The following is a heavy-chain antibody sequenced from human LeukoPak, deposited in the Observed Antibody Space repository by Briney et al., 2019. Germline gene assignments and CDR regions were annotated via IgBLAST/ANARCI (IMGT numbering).Heavy chain of an antibody. Sequence: GGSLRLSCAASGFTFSNYAMSWVRQAPGKGLEWVSAISDSGGNTYYADSVKGRFTISRDNSKNTLYLRMNSLRAEDTAVYYCAKENRLTMVRGDIDYWGQGTLVTVSS. CDR1: GFTFSNYA. J-gene: IGHJ4*02. CDR3: AKENRLTMVRGDIDY. V-gene: IGHV3-23*01. CDR2: ISDSGGNT. D-gene: IGHD3-10*01.